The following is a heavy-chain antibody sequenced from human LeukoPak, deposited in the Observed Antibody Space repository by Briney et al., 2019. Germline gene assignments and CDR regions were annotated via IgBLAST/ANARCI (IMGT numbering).Heavy chain of an antibody. V-gene: IGHV1-2*02. CDR3: ARANVLRFLEWSFDY. J-gene: IGHJ4*02. D-gene: IGHD3-3*01. CDR2: INPNSGGT. CDR1: GGTFSSYA. Sequence: ASVKVSCKASGGTFSSYAISWVRQAPGQGLEWMGWINPNSGGTNYAQKFQGRVTMTRDTSISTAYMELSRLRSDDTAVYYCARANVLRFLEWSFDYWGQGTLVTVSS.